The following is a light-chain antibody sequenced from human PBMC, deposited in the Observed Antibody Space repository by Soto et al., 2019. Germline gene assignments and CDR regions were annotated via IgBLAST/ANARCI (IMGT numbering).Light chain of an antibody. CDR2: KAS. V-gene: IGKV1-5*03. CDR3: QQYNNS. CDR1: HYVGSW. Sequence: DFHMTQSPSTLSAAVGGRVTITCRASHYVGSWLAWYQHKPGKAPKLLIYKASNLESGVPSRFSGRGSGTEFTLTISSLQPDDSATYYCQQYNNSFGQGTKLEIK. J-gene: IGKJ2*01.